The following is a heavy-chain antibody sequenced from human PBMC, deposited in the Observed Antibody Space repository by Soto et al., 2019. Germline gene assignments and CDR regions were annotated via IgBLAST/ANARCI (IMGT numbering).Heavy chain of an antibody. CDR1: GYTFTSYY. J-gene: IGHJ3*02. V-gene: IGHV1-46*01. CDR3: ARSSIVGAIDAFDI. CDR2: INPSGGNT. D-gene: IGHD1-26*01. Sequence: GSSVKVSCKASGYTFTSYYMHWVRQAPGQGLEWMGIINPSGGNTNYAQKFQDRVTITRDRSMSTAYMELSSLRSEDTAMYYCARSSIVGAIDAFDIWGQGTMVTVS.